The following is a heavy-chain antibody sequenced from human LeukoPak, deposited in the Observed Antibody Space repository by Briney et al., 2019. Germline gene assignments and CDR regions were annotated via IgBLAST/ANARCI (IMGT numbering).Heavy chain of an antibody. D-gene: IGHD3-16*01. V-gene: IGHV3-48*04. J-gene: IGHJ4*02. Sequence: GGSLRLSCAASGFTFSSYSMNWVRQAPGKGLEWLSYISSTSSAIYYADSLKDRFIISRDNAKNSLCLQMNSLRAEDTAVYYCARVIGSYGDSAYWGQGTLVTVSS. CDR3: ARVIGSYGDSAY. CDR2: ISSTSSAI. CDR1: GFTFSSYS.